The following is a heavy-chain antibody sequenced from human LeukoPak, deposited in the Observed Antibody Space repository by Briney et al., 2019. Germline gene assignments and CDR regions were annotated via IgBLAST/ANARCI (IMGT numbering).Heavy chain of an antibody. CDR2: INPNSGGT. Sequence: ASVKVSCKASGYTFTGYYMHWGRQAPGQGLEWMGWINPNSGGTNYAQKFQGRVTMTRDTSISTAYMELSRLRSDDTAVYYCASSLAGLSVAGSSCDYWGQGTLVTVSS. CDR1: GYTFTGYY. D-gene: IGHD6-19*01. J-gene: IGHJ4*02. V-gene: IGHV1-2*02. CDR3: ASSLAGLSVAGSSCDY.